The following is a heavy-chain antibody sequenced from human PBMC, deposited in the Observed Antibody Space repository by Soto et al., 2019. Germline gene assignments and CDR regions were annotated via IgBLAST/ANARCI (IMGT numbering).Heavy chain of an antibody. J-gene: IGHJ5*02. CDR2: VYTSDNT. Sequence: SATLSLTSIVSCASVMSYYWRWSRQPPGKGLEWIAYVYTSDNTIYNSSLKSRVTISLDTSKNQLSLKLTSMTAADTAVYYCARDMHAGFTHYFDPWGQGTLVTVSS. CDR1: CASVMSYY. D-gene: IGHD1-26*01. V-gene: IGHV4-59*02. CDR3: ARDMHAGFTHYFDP.